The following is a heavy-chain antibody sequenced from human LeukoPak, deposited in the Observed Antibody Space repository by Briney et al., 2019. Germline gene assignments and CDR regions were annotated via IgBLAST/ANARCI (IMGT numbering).Heavy chain of an antibody. CDR2: MNPNSGNT. J-gene: IGHJ4*02. D-gene: IGHD6-13*01. CDR3: ARISTAAGMGYFFDY. V-gene: IGHV1-8*01. CDR1: GYTFTSYD. Sequence: ASVKVSCKASGYTFTSYDINWVRQATGQGLEWMGWMNPNSGNTGYAQKFQGKVTMTRNTSISTAYMELSSLRSEDTAVYYCARISTAAGMGYFFDYWGQGTLVTVSS.